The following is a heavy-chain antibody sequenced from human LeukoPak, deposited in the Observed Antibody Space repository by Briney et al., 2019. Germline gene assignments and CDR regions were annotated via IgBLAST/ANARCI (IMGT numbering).Heavy chain of an antibody. CDR1: GHTLAELS. D-gene: IGHD5-12*01. Sequence: ASVKVSCKISGHTLAELSMHWVRQGPGKGLDWMGGFDPESGKTIYAEKFQGRVSMTEDTSTDTAYMELNSLSSEDTAIYYCATNTYNGYAIDSWGQGTLVTVSS. CDR2: FDPESGKT. CDR3: ATNTYNGYAIDS. J-gene: IGHJ4*02. V-gene: IGHV1-24*01.